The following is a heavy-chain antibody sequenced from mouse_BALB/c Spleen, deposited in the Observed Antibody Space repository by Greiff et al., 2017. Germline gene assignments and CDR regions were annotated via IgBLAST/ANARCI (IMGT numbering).Heavy chain of an antibody. Sequence: QVQLQQPGAELVKPGASVKLSCKASGYTFTSYYMYWVKQRPGHGLEWIGGIYPSNGGTNFNEKFKSKATLTVDKSSSTAYMQLSSLTSEDSAVYYCTRPSYGNYGGPFADWGQGTLVTVSA. V-gene: IGHV1S81*02. D-gene: IGHD2-1*01. J-gene: IGHJ3*01. CDR2: IYPSNGGT. CDR3: TRPSYGNYGGPFAD. CDR1: GYTFTSYY.